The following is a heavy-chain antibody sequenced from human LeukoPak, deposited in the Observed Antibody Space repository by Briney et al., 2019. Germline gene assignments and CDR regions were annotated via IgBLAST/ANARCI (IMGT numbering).Heavy chain of an antibody. D-gene: IGHD3-10*01. CDR2: IYSGGST. Sequence: GGSLRLSCAASGFTVSSNYMSWVRQAPGKGLEGVSVIYSGGSTYYADSVKGRFTISRDNSKNTLYLQMNSLRAEDTAVYCCAASGSRWMNYFDYWGQGTLVTVSS. J-gene: IGHJ4*02. CDR1: GFTVSSNY. CDR3: AASGSRWMNYFDY. V-gene: IGHV3-66*01.